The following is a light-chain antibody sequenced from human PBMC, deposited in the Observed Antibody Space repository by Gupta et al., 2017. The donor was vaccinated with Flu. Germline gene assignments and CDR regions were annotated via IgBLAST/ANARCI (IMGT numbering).Light chain of an antibody. CDR1: QSVRSYY. V-gene: IGKV3-20*01. CDR2: GAY. CDR3: QDFDKSPT. J-gene: IGKJ4*01. Sequence: PDTLSLSPGERATLSCRTSQSVRSYYLAWYQRRPGQAPRLLIFGAYSRANGITDRFSGSGSGTDFTLTSSRLEPEDYGICYLQDFDKSPTFGGGTKMEI.